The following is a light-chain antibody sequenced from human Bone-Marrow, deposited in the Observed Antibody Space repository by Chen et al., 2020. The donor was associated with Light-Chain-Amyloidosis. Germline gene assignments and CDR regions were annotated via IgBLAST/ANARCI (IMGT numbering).Light chain of an antibody. Sequence: EIVLTQSPGTLSLSPGEGANLSCRASQTISNNYLTWYQQKFGQAPRLLIYGSSSRATGIPDRCTGSGSGTDFTLTINRLETEDFAMYYCQQYGTSPLAFGGGTKVEIK. CDR1: QTISNNY. CDR2: GSS. J-gene: IGKJ4*01. V-gene: IGKV3-20*01. CDR3: QQYGTSPLA.